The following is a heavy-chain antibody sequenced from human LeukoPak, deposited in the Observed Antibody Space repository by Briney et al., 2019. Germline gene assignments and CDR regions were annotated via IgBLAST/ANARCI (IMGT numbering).Heavy chain of an antibody. Sequence: SETLSLTCTVSGASITSYYWSWIRQPPGKGLEWIGYIYYSGSTTYKPSLKSRVTISVDTSKNQFSLKLSSVTAADTAVYYCARLSIVGATNFDYWAREPWSPSPQ. J-gene: IGHJ4*02. CDR3: ARLSIVGATNFDY. V-gene: IGHV4-59*08. D-gene: IGHD1-26*01. CDR1: GASITSYY. CDR2: IYYSGST.